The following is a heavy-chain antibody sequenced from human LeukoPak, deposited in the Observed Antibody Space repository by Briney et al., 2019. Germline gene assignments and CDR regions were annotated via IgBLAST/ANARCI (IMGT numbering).Heavy chain of an antibody. V-gene: IGHV3-48*01. CDR3: AHGAMYQLDY. D-gene: IGHD2-2*01. CDR2: ISSSGSTI. J-gene: IGHJ4*02. CDR1: GFSFSSYT. Sequence: GGSLRLSCAASGFSFSSYTMNWVRQAPGKGLEWISYISSSGSTIKYADSVKGRFTISRDNAKNSLYLQMDSLRAEDTAVYYCAHGAMYQLDYWGQGTLVTVSS.